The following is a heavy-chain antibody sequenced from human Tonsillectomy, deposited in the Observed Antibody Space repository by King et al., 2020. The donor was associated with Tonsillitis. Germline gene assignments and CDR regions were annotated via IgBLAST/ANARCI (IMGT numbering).Heavy chain of an antibody. CDR1: GVSVSRGGYY. CDR2: IYYSGTT. CDR3: ARLPLVWFGESGGMDV. J-gene: IGHJ6*02. V-gene: IGHV4-30-4*01. D-gene: IGHD3-10*01. Sequence: VQLQESGPGLVKPSQTLSLTCTVSGVSVSRGGYYWSCIRQPPGKGLEWIASIYYSGTTYYNPSLKSRLTISIDTTNNNFSLKLNSVTAADTAVYYCARLPLVWFGESGGMDVWGQGTTVTVSS.